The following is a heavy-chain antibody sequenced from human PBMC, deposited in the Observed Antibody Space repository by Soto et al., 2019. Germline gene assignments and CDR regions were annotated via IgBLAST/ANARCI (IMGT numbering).Heavy chain of an antibody. Sequence: DLEWLAHIFSNDEKSYSTSLKSRLTISKDTSKSQVVLTMTNMDPVDTATYYCARIRCSSTSCYESWFDPWGQGTLVTVSS. CDR3: ARIRCSSTSCYESWFDP. D-gene: IGHD2-2*01. J-gene: IGHJ5*02. CDR2: IFSNDEK. V-gene: IGHV2-26*01.